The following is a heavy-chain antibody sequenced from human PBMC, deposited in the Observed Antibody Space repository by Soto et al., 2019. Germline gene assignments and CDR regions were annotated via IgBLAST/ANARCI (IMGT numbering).Heavy chain of an antibody. CDR2: ISSSSSYI. V-gene: IGHV3-21*01. J-gene: IGHJ1*01. Sequence: GGSLRLSCAASGFTFNTYSMNWVRRAPGRGLEWVSSISSSSSYIYYADSVKGRFTISRDNAKHSLYQQMNSLRAEDTAVYYCARDLNTVTTAYFHHWGQGTLVTVSS. CDR1: GFTFNTYS. CDR3: ARDLNTVTTAYFHH. D-gene: IGHD4-17*01.